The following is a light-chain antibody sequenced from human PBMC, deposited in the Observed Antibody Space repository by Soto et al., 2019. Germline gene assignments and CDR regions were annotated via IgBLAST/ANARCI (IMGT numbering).Light chain of an antibody. Sequence: EIVLTQSPATLSLSPGERATLSCRASQSVSSYLAWYQQKPGQAPRLLIYDASNRATGIPARFSGSGSGTDFTLTISSLEPEDFAVYYCQRRSNSFTFGPGTKVDIK. J-gene: IGKJ3*01. CDR2: DAS. CDR3: QRRSNSFT. V-gene: IGKV3-11*01. CDR1: QSVSSY.